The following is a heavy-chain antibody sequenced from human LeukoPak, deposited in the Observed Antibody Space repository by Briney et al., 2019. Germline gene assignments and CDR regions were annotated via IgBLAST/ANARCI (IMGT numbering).Heavy chain of an antibody. V-gene: IGHV3-33*01. D-gene: IGHD2-21*02. Sequence: GSLRLSCAASGFTFSSYGMHWVRQAPGKGLEWVAVIWYDGSNKYYPDSVKGRFTISRDNSKNTLYLQMNSLRAEDTAAYYCATIRNCGGDCYYFDYWGQGTLVTVSS. CDR3: ATIRNCGGDCYYFDY. CDR2: IWYDGSNK. CDR1: GFTFSSYG. J-gene: IGHJ4*02.